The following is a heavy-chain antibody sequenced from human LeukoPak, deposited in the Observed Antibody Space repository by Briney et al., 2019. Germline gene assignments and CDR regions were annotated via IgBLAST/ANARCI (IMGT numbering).Heavy chain of an antibody. V-gene: IGHV3-71*01. Sequence: GGSLRLSCAASGFTVSSNYMSWVRQAPGKGLEWVGFIRSKIYGGTPEYAASVKGRFTISRDDSQGIAYLQMNSLITEDTAVYYCSRDQTPYYWGQGTLVTVSS. CDR3: SRDQTPYY. J-gene: IGHJ4*02. CDR2: IRSKIYGGTP. CDR1: GFTVSSNY.